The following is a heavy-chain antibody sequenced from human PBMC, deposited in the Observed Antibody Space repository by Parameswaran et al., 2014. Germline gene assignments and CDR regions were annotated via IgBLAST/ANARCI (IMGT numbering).Heavy chain of an antibody. D-gene: IGHD3-10*01. J-gene: IGHJ5*01. V-gene: IGHV3-7*01. CDR2: IKEDGSEI. Sequence: RWIRQPPGKGLEWVANIKEDGSEIYYVDSVKGRFTISRDNAKNSLYLQMNTLRADDTAVYYCARQTFDSGSYGHGWFDSWGHGTLVTVSS. CDR3: ARQTFDSGSYGHGWFDS.